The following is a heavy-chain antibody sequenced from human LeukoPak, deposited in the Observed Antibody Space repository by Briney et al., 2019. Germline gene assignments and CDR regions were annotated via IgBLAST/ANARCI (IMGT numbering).Heavy chain of an antibody. V-gene: IGHV1-18*01. J-gene: IGHJ4*02. CDR3: ARARVSGQVVVAALIDY. CDR1: GYTFTSYG. D-gene: IGHD2-15*01. CDR2: ISAYNGNT. Sequence: GASVKVSCKASGYTFTSYGISWVRQAPGQGLEWMGWISAYNGNTNYAQKLQGRVTMTTDTSTSTAYMELRSLRSDDTAVYYCARARVSGQVVVAALIDYWGQGTLVTVSS.